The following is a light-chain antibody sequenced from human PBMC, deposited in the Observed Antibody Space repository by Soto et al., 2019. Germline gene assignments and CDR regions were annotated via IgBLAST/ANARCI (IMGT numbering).Light chain of an antibody. CDR3: QQYGSSGT. J-gene: IGKJ1*01. V-gene: IGKV3-20*01. Sequence: NILNQSSGTLSLNTEKRATLSCRASQSVSNNYLAWCQQKPGQAPRLLIYGASNRATGIPDRFSGSGSGTDFTLTISRLEPEDFAVYYCQQYGSSGTFGQGTKVDI. CDR2: GAS. CDR1: QSVSNNY.